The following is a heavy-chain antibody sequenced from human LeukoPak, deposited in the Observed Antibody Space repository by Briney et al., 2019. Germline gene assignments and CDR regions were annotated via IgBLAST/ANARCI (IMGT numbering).Heavy chain of an antibody. Sequence: ASVKVSCKASGYTFTNYGITWVRQAPGQGLEWMGWISVNNGNTDYAQKLQGRVTMTTDTSTSTVYMELRSLRSDDTAMYYCARRTYSRPQRWFDPWGQGTLVTVSS. D-gene: IGHD6-13*01. V-gene: IGHV1-18*01. J-gene: IGHJ5*02. CDR3: ARRTYSRPQRWFDP. CDR1: GYTFTNYG. CDR2: ISVNNGNT.